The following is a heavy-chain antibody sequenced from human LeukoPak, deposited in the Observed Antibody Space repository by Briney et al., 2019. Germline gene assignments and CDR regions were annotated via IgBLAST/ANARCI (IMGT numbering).Heavy chain of an antibody. CDR2: VYYGRSP. Sequence: SETLSLTCTVSGDSISRSTYYWAWIRQPPGKGLEWIGSVYYGRSPYFNPSLESRATISVDTSKNHFSLKMSSVTAADTAVYYCAKSSGTGTFSYWGQGTLVTVSS. CDR1: GDSISRSTYY. J-gene: IGHJ4*02. V-gene: IGHV4-39*02. D-gene: IGHD6-25*01. CDR3: AKSSGTGTFSY.